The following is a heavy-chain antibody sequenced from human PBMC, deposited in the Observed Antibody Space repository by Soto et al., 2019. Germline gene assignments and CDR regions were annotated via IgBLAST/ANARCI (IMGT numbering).Heavy chain of an antibody. CDR3: AKDPYCSSISCYAGNFYY. V-gene: IGHV4-39*07. J-gene: IGHJ4*02. Sequence: SETLSLTCTVSGGSISSSSYYWGWIRQPPGKGLEWIGSIYYSGSTYYTPSLESRLTISVDTSKNQFSLKLSSVTAEDTAVYYCAKDPYCSSISCYAGNFYYWGQGALVTVSS. D-gene: IGHD2-2*01. CDR2: IYYSGST. CDR1: GGSISSSSYY.